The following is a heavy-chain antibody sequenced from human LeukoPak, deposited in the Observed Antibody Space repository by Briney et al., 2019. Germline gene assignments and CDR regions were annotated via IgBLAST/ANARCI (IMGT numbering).Heavy chain of an antibody. V-gene: IGHV1-2*02. D-gene: IGHD3-22*01. Sequence: ASVKVSCKASGYTFTGYYVHWVRQAPGQGLEWMGWINPNSGGTNYAQKFQGRVTMTRDTSISTAYMELSRLRSDDTAVYYCASDSQTYDSSGDFDYWGQGTLVTVSS. CDR3: ASDSQTYDSSGDFDY. CDR1: GYTFTGYY. CDR2: INPNSGGT. J-gene: IGHJ4*02.